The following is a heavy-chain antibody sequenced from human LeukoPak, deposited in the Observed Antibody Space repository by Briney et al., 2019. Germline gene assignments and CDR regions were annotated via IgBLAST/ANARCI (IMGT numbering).Heavy chain of an antibody. V-gene: IGHV4-30-4*08. CDR1: GGSISSGTFS. D-gene: IGHD1-26*01. J-gene: IGHJ4*02. CDR2: IYSSGST. CDR3: ARGARGFSDY. Sequence: PSQTLSLTCTVSGGSISSGTFSWTWIRQHPGKDLEWIGYIYSSGSTYYNPSLKSRVTISVDTSKNQFSLKLSSVTAADTAVYYCARGARGFSDYWGQGTLVTVSS.